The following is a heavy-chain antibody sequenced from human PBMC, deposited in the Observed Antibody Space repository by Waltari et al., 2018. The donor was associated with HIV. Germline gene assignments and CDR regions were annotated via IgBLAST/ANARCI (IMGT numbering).Heavy chain of an antibody. CDR2: IYTSGST. V-gene: IGHV4-4*07. Sequence: QVQLQESGPGLVKPSETLSLTCTVSGGSISSYYWSWIRRPAGKGLEWIGRIYTSGSTNYNPSLKSRVTMSVDTSKNQFSLKLSSVTAADTAVYYCAREKAYPRSPPGYYFDYWGQGTLVTVSS. CDR3: AREKAYPRSPPGYYFDY. J-gene: IGHJ4*02. D-gene: IGHD7-27*01. CDR1: GGSISSYY.